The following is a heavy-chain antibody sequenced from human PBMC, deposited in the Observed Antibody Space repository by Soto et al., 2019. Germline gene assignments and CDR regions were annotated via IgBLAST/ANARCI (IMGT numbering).Heavy chain of an antibody. CDR3: ARDPDGYIGDY. CDR1: GFTFSSYA. Sequence: QVQLVESGGGVVQPGRSLRLSCAASGFTFSSYAMHWVRQAPGKGLEWVAVISYDGSNKYYADSVKGRFTISRDNSKNSLYLQMNSVRAEDTAVYYCARDPDGYIGDYWGQGTLVTVSS. D-gene: IGHD5-12*01. V-gene: IGHV3-30-3*01. J-gene: IGHJ4*02. CDR2: ISYDGSNK.